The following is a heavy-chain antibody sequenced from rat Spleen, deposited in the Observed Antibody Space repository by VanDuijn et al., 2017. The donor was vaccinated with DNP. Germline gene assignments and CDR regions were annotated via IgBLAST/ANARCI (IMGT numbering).Heavy chain of an antibody. CDR2: ITNTGGST. CDR1: GFTFNNYW. V-gene: IGHV5-31*01. CDR3: TRGLDYPYWYFDF. Sequence: EVQLVESGGGLVQPGRSLKLSCVASGFTFNNYWMTWIRQAPGKGLEWVASITNTGGSTYYPDSVKGRFTITRDNAKSTLYLQMNSLRSEDTATYYCTRGLDYPYWYFDFWGPGTMVTVSS. J-gene: IGHJ1*01. D-gene: IGHD1-4*01.